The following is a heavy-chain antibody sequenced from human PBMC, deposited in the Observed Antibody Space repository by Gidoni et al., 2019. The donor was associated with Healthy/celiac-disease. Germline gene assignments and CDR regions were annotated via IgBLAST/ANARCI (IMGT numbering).Heavy chain of an antibody. CDR2: IVVGSGNT. V-gene: IGHV1-58*01. Sequence: QMQLVQSGPEVKKPGTSVKVSFKASGFTFTSSAVQWVRQARGQRLEWIGWIVVGSGNTNYAQKFQERVTITRDMSTSTAYMELSSLRSEDTAVYYCAAERGAATVTKPDYWGQGTLVTVSS. J-gene: IGHJ4*02. D-gene: IGHD4-17*01. CDR3: AAERGAATVTKPDY. CDR1: GFTFTSSA.